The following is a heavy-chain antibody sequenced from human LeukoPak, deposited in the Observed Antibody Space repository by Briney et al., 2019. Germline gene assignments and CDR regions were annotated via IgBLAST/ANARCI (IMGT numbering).Heavy chain of an antibody. D-gene: IGHD4-11*01. V-gene: IGHV1-2*02. J-gene: IGHJ6*02. CDR2: INPNSGGT. CDR3: ARGLQPYYYYGMDV. Sequence: ASVKVSCKASGYTFTGYYMHWVRQAPGQGLEWMGWINPNSGGTNYAQKFQGRVTTTGDTSISTAYMELSRLRSDDTAVYYCARGLQPYYYYGMDVWGQGTTVTVSS. CDR1: GYTFTGYY.